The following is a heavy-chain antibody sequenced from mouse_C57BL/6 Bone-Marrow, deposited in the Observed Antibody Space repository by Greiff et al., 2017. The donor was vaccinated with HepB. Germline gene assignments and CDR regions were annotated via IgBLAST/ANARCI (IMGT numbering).Heavy chain of an antibody. CDR2: IDPKSGGT. V-gene: IGHV1-72*01. CDR1: GYTFTSYW. D-gene: IGHD1-1*01. J-gene: IGHJ2*01. CDR3: ARPVVGGDFDY. Sequence: QVHVKQPGAELVKPGASVKLSCKASGYTFTSYWMHWVKQRPGRGLEWIGRIDPKSGGTKYNEKFKSKATLTVDKPSSTAYMQLSSLTSEDSAVYYCARPVVGGDFDYWGQGTTLTVSS.